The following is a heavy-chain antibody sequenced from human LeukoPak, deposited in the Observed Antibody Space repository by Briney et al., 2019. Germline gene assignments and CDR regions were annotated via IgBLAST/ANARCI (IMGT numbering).Heavy chain of an antibody. J-gene: IGHJ3*02. V-gene: IGHV4-59*08. CDR3: ARHISFLYTAMVGAFDI. CDR2: IYYSGST. Sequence: PSETLSLTCTVSGGSISSYYWSWLRQPPGKGLEWIGYIYYSGSTNYNPSLKSRVTISVDTSKNQFSLKLSSVTAADTAVYYCARHISFLYTAMVGAFDIWGQGTMVTVSS. CDR1: GGSISSYY. D-gene: IGHD5-18*01.